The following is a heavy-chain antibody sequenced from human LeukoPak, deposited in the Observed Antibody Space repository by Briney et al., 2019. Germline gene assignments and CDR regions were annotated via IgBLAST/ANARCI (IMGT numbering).Heavy chain of an antibody. V-gene: IGHV3-30-3*01. Sequence: GRSLRLSCAASGFTFSSYAMHWVRQAPGKGLEWVAVISYDGSNKYYADSVKGRFTISRDNSKNTLYLQMNSLRAEDTAVYYCASADPAARYWGQGTLVTVSS. CDR3: ASADPAARY. D-gene: IGHD6-25*01. CDR1: GFTFSSYA. J-gene: IGHJ4*02. CDR2: ISYDGSNK.